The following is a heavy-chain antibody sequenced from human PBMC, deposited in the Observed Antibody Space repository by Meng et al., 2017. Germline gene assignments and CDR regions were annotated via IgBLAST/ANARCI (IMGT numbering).Heavy chain of an antibody. CDR1: GFTFSSYE. J-gene: IGHJ4*02. D-gene: IGHD3-22*01. CDR3: AREVGCDSSGYYPDY. V-gene: IGHV3-48*03. Sequence: GESLKISCAASGFTFSSYEMNWVRQAPGKGLEWVSYISSSGSTIYYADSVKGLFTISGDNSKNTLYLQMNSLRAEDTAVYYCAREVGCDSSGYYPDYWGQGTLVTVSS. CDR2: ISSSGSTI.